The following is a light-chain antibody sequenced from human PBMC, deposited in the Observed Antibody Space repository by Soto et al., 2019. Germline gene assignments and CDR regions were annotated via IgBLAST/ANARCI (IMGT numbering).Light chain of an antibody. J-gene: IGKJ1*01. CDR3: NQYNTFWT. CDR2: KAS. Sequence: DIQMTQSPSTLSASVGYRVTITCRASQSISSWLAWYQQKPGKAPKLLIYKASSLESGVPSRFSGSGSGTEFTLTIGSLQPDDAATYYCNQYNTFWTFGQGTKGDIK. V-gene: IGKV1-5*03. CDR1: QSISSW.